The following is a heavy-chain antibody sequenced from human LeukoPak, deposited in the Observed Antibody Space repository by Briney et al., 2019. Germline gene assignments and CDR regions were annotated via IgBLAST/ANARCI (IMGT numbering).Heavy chain of an antibody. CDR1: GGSFSGYY. J-gene: IGHJ4*02. D-gene: IGHD3-10*01. V-gene: IGHV4-34*01. CDR3: ARVWGLWFGELLPDY. Sequence: SETLSLTRAVYGGSFSGYYWSWIRQPPGKGLEWIGEINHSGSTNYNPSLKSRVTISVDTSKNQFSLKLSSVTAADTAVYYCARVWGLWFGELLPDYWGQGTLVTVSS. CDR2: INHSGST.